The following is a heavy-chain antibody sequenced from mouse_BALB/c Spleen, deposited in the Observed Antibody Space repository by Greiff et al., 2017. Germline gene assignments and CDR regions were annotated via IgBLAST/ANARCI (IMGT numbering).Heavy chain of an antibody. D-gene: IGHD4-1*01. CDR1: GFTFSSFG. J-gene: IGHJ2*01. CDR2: ISSGSSTI. Sequence: EVQGVESGGGLVQPGGSRKLSCAASGFTFSSFGMHWVRQAPEKGLEWVAYISSGSSTIYYADTVKGRFTISRDNPKNTLFLQMTSLRSEDTAMYYCAREESGTDYWGQGTTLTVSS. CDR3: AREESGTDY. V-gene: IGHV5-17*02.